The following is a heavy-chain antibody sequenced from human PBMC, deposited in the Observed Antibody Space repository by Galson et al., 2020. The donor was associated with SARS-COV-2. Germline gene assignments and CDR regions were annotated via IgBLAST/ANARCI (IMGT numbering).Heavy chain of an antibody. Sequence: GGSLRLPCAASGFTFSGSAMHWVRQASGKGLEWVGRIRSKAKSYATAYAAPAKGRFTISRADSKNTAYLQMNSLKTEDTDVYYCTSSTYYEGAGSHKNGFDPWGQGTLFTVSS. J-gene: IGHJ5*02. D-gene: IGHD3-10*01. CDR3: TSSTYYEGAGSHKNGFDP. V-gene: IGHV3-73*01. CDR1: GFTFSGSA. CDR2: IRSKAKSYAT.